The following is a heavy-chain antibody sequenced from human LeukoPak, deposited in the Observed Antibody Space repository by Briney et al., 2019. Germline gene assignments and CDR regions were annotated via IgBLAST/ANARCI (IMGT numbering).Heavy chain of an antibody. J-gene: IGHJ4*02. V-gene: IGHV3-53*01. Sequence: PGGSLRLSCAASGFTVSSNYMSWVRQAPGKGLEWVSVIYSGGSTYYADSVRGRFTISRDNSKNTLYLQMNSLRAEDTAVYYCASVRIQLWSGDFDYWGQGTLVTVSS. CDR2: IYSGGST. D-gene: IGHD5-18*01. CDR1: GFTVSSNY. CDR3: ASVRIQLWSGDFDY.